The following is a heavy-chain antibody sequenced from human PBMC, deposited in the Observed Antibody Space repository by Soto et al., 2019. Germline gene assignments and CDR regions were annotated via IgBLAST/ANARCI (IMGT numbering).Heavy chain of an antibody. CDR1: GFSISDKF. V-gene: IGHV3-53*01. CDR3: ARDSGYSSAYWEHYFGY. J-gene: IGHJ4*02. Sequence: GGSLRLSCATSGFSISDKFMSWVRQAPGKGLEWISVISSGGDPSYADSVKGRFTISRDITKNTLFLQMTSLRAYDTAVYFCARDSGYSSAYWEHYFGYWGQGTLATVSS. CDR2: ISSGGDP. D-gene: IGHD3-16*01.